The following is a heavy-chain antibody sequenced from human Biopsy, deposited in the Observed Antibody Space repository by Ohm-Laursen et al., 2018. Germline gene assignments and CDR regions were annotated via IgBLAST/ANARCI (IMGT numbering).Heavy chain of an antibody. CDR1: GFSFDNHV. J-gene: IGHJ6*02. CDR3: AKDRYPSSWHYYYGMDV. D-gene: IGHD6-13*01. CDR2: ISWNSDSI. Sequence: SLRLSCAASGFSFDNHVMHWVRQAPGKGLEWVSGISWNSDSIGYADSVKGRFAISRDNAKNSLYLQMNSLRSEDTALYYCAKDRYPSSWHYYYGMDVWGQGTTVTVSS. V-gene: IGHV3-9*01.